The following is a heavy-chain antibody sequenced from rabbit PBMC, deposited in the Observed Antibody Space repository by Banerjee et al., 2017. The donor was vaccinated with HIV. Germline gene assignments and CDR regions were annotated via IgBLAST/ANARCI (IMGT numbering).Heavy chain of an antibody. CDR3: ARGGAVVRYFTL. CDR1: GFSFSSSYW. D-gene: IGHD1-1*01. Sequence: QSLEESGGDLVKPGASLTLTCTASGFSFSSSYWICWVRQAPGKGLEWIACIYAGSSGSTYYASWAKGRFTISKTSSTTVTLQMTSLTAADTATYFCARGGAVVRYFTLWGQGTLVTVS. J-gene: IGHJ4*01. V-gene: IGHV1S40*01. CDR2: IYAGSSGST.